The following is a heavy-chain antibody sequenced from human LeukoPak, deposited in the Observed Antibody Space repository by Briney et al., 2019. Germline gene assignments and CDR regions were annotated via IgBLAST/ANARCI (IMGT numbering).Heavy chain of an antibody. J-gene: IGHJ4*02. V-gene: IGHV3-23*01. CDR2: ISGSGGST. Sequence: PGGSLRLSCAASGFTFSSYAMSWVRQAPGKGLEWVSAISGSGGSTYYADSVKGRFTVSRDNSKNTLYPQMNSLRAEDMAVYYCAKDTGSLPRYFDYWGQGTLVTVSS. D-gene: IGHD2-15*01. CDR3: AKDTGSLPRYFDY. CDR1: GFTFSSYA.